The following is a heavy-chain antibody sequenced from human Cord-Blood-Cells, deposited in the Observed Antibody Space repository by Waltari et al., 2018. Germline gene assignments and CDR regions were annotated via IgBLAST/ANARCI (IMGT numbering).Heavy chain of an antibody. CDR3: ARGGSSWYDAFDI. D-gene: IGHD6-13*01. J-gene: IGHJ3*02. Sequence: QVQLVESGGGVVQPGRSLRLSCAASGFTFSSYGMHWVRQAPGKGLEWVAVIWYDGSNKYYADSVKGRFTISRDNSKNTLYLQMNSLRAEDTAVYYCARGGSSWYDAFDIWGQGTMVTVSS. V-gene: IGHV3-33*01. CDR2: IWYDGSNK. CDR1: GFTFSSYG.